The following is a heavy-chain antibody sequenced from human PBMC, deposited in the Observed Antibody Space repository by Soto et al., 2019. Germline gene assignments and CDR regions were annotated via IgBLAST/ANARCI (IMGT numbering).Heavy chain of an antibody. V-gene: IGHV4-4*02. J-gene: IGHJ4*02. Sequence: SETLSLTCDDSGGSITTSVLWTWVRQFPGRGLEWIGAIAHDGHTNYNPSLSGRVTMSVDLSNSQFSLNVASVNAAHTAVYFCAGGRDYDYWGQGTLVTVSS. CDR2: IAHDGHT. CDR1: GGSITTSVL. D-gene: IGHD1-26*01. CDR3: AGGRDYDY.